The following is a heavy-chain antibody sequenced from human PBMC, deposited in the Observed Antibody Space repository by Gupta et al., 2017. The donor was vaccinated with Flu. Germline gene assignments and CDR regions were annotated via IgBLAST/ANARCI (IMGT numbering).Heavy chain of an antibody. CDR2: ISSSSSYI. D-gene: IGHD3-10*01. J-gene: IGHJ4*02. CDR3: ARDQYGKTEGGYGSGTIDY. CDR1: GFTFSSYS. Sequence: EVQLVESGGGLVKPGGSLRLSCAASGFTFSSYSMNWVRQAPGKGLDWVSSISSSSSYIYYADSVKGRFTISRDNAKNSLYLQMNSLRAEDTAVYYCARDQYGKTEGGYGSGTIDYWGQGTLVTVSS. V-gene: IGHV3-21*01.